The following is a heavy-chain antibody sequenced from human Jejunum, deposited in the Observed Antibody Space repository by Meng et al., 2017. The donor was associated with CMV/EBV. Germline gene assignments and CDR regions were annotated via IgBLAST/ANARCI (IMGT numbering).Heavy chain of an antibody. Sequence: SCAVSGFDFKLDAMNWVRQAPGKGLEWVSYISGPGKAIYYADSVRGRFTISRDNAKNSLHLQMSGLRAEDTAVYYCARLQWAAFDFLGQGTLVTVSS. CDR3: ARLQWAAFDF. D-gene: IGHD1-26*01. CDR2: ISGPGKAI. CDR1: GFDFKLDA. J-gene: IGHJ4*02. V-gene: IGHV3-48*03.